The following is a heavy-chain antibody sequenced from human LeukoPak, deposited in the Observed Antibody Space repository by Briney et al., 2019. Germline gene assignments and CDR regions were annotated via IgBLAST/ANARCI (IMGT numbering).Heavy chain of an antibody. CDR1: GFTFSSYW. V-gene: IGHV3-30*03. J-gene: IGHJ4*02. CDR3: ARDWGGY. Sequence: GGSLRLSCAASGFTFSSYWMHWVRQAPGKWLEWVAVISYDGSNKYYADSVKGRFTISRDNSKNTLYLQMNSLRAEDTAVYYCARDWGGYWGQGTLVTVSS. CDR2: ISYDGSNK. D-gene: IGHD3-16*01.